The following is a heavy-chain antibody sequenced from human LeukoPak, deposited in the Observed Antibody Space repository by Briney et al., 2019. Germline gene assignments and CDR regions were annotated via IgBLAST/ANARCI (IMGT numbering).Heavy chain of an antibody. CDR1: GGSISSYY. D-gene: IGHD4-17*01. Sequence: SETLSLTCTVPGGSISSYYWSWNRQPPGKGLEWIGNIYYSGSTNYNPSLKSRVTIPLDASNNRFSLKLSSVTAADTAVYYCAREAGLRSNFDDWSEGSLVTVSS. J-gene: IGHJ4*02. V-gene: IGHV4-59*01. CDR2: IYYSGST. CDR3: AREAGLRSNFDD.